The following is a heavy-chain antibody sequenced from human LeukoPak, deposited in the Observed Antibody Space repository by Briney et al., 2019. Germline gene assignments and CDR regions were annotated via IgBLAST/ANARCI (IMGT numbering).Heavy chain of an antibody. J-gene: IGHJ3*02. V-gene: IGHV4-34*01. Sequence: PSETLSLTCAVYGGSFSGYYWSWIRQPPGKGLEWIGEINHSGSTYYNPSLESRVTISVDTSKNQFSLKLSSVTAADTAVYYCARFGAGSSGWYRRYAFDIWGQGTMVTVSS. CDR3: ARFGAGSSGWYRRYAFDI. D-gene: IGHD6-19*01. CDR1: GGSFSGYY. CDR2: INHSGST.